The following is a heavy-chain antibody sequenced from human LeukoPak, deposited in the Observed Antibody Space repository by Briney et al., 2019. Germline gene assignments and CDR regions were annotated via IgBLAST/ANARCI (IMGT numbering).Heavy chain of an antibody. D-gene: IGHD5-18*01. CDR1: GGSISSGSYY. V-gene: IGHV4-61*02. CDR3: ARSRGYSYGFDY. J-gene: IGHJ4*02. CDR2: IYTSGST. Sequence: PSQTLSLTCTVCGGSISSGSYYWSWIRQPAGKGLEWIGRIYTSGSTNYNPSLKSRVTISVDTSRNQFSLKLSSVTAADTAVYYCARSRGYSYGFDYWGQGTLVTVSS.